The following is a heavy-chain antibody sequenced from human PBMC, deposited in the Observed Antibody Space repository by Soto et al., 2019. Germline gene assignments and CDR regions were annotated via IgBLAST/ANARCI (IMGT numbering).Heavy chain of an antibody. D-gene: IGHD3-10*01. Sequence: EVQLVESGGGLIQPGGSLRLSCAVSGFTVSNNYMSWVRQAPGKGLEGVSVIYSGGYTAYGDSVKGRFTISRDNSKNTTYPQKKRPGPGGTGVDFWAGHPGGGGYWGQGTLVTVSS. CDR3: AGHPGGGGY. CDR2: IYSGGYT. J-gene: IGHJ4*02. CDR1: GFTVSNNY. V-gene: IGHV3-53*01.